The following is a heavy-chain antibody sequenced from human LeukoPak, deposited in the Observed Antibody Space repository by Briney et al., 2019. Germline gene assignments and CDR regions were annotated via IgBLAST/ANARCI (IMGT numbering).Heavy chain of an antibody. V-gene: IGHV4-4*07. CDR3: ARDYTHYDFWSTNWFDP. J-gene: IGHJ5*02. D-gene: IGHD3-3*01. CDR2: IYTSGST. CDR1: GGSISSYY. Sequence: PSETLSLTCTVSGGSISSYYWSWIRQPAGKGLEWIGRIYTSGSTNYNPSLKSRVTMSVDTSKNQFSLKLSSVTAADTAVYYCARDYTHYDFWSTNWFDPWGQGTLVTVSS.